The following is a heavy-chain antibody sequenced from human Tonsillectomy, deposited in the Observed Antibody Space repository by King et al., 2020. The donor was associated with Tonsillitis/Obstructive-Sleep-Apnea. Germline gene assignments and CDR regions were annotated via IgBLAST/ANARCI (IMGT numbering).Heavy chain of an antibody. Sequence: EVQLVESGGGLVKPGGSLRLSCEASGFTFSSYSMNWVRQAPGKGLEWVSSISSSGSYINYADSLKGRFTLSRDNAKNSLYLQMNSLRAEDTAVYYCARDSGEYFDYWGQGTLVTVSS. V-gene: IGHV3-21*01. J-gene: IGHJ4*02. D-gene: IGHD7-27*01. CDR3: ARDSGEYFDY. CDR2: ISSSGSYI. CDR1: GFTFSSYS.